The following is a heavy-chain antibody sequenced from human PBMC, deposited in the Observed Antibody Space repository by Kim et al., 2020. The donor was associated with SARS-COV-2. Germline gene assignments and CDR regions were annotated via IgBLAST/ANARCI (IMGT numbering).Heavy chain of an antibody. CDR2: IYPGDSDT. V-gene: IGHV5-51*01. CDR3: SRRGSGSYLGTDY. CDR1: GYSFTSYW. D-gene: IGHD1-26*01. J-gene: IGHJ4*02. Sequence: GESLKISCKGSGYSFTSYWIGWVRQMPGKGLEWMGIIYPGDSDTRYSPSFQGQVTISANKSISTAYLQWSSLKASGTAMYYCSRRGSGSYLGTDYWGQGTLVTVSS.